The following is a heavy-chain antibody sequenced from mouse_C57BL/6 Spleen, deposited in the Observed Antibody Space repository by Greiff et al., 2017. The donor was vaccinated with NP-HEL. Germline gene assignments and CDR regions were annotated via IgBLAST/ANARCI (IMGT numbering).Heavy chain of an antibody. J-gene: IGHJ4*01. CDR1: GYTFTSYG. Sequence: LVESGAELARPGASVKLSCKASGYTFTSYGISWVKQRTGQGLEWIGEIYPRSGNTYYNEKFKGKATLTADKSSSTAYMELRSLTSEDSAVYFCARAEDYYGSSYEYYYAMDYWGQGTSVTVSS. D-gene: IGHD1-1*01. CDR3: ARAEDYYGSSYEYYYAMDY. CDR2: IYPRSGNT. V-gene: IGHV1-81*01.